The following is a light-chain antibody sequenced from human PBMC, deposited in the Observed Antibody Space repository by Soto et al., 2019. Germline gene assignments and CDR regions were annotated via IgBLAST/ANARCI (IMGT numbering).Light chain of an antibody. J-gene: IGKJ4*01. Sequence: EIVLTQSPGTLSLSPGERATLSCRASQRVSSSFLAWYQQKPGQAPRLLIYGASSRATGIPDRFSGSGSGTDFTLTISRLEPEDVAVYSCQQYGSSPLTFGGGTKVEIK. CDR3: QQYGSSPLT. V-gene: IGKV3-20*01. CDR1: QRVSSSF. CDR2: GAS.